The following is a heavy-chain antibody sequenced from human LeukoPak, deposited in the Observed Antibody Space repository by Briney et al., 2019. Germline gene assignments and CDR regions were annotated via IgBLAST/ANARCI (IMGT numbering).Heavy chain of an antibody. J-gene: IGHJ4*02. Sequence: GASVKVSCKASGYTFTGYYIHWVRQAPGQGLEWMGWISAYNGNTNYAQKLQGRVTMTTDTSTSTAYMELRSLRSDDTAVYYCAREAGIAVAGGYWGQGTLVTVSS. V-gene: IGHV1-18*04. D-gene: IGHD6-19*01. CDR3: AREAGIAVAGGY. CDR1: GYTFTGYY. CDR2: ISAYNGNT.